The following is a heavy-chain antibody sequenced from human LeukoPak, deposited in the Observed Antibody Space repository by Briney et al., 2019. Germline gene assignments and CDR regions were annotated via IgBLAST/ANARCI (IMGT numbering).Heavy chain of an antibody. CDR1: GGSFSGYY. J-gene: IGHJ4*02. CDR3: ARSNIEYSSSSVDY. D-gene: IGHD6-6*01. Sequence: SETLSLTCAVYGGSFSGYYWSWIRQPPGKGLEWIGEINHSGSTNYNPSLKSRVTISVDTSKNQFPLKLSSVTAADTAVYYCARSNIEYSSSSVDYWGQGTLVTVSS. CDR2: INHSGST. V-gene: IGHV4-34*01.